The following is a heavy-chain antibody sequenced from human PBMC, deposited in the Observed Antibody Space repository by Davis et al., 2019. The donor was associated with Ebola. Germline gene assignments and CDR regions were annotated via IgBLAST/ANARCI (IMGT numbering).Heavy chain of an antibody. CDR3: ARAGYSSSRGDY. CDR1: GGTFSSYA. J-gene: IGHJ4*02. D-gene: IGHD6-13*01. V-gene: IGHV1-8*03. CDR2: MNPNSGNT. Sequence: ASVKVSCKASGGTFSSYAINWVRQATGQGLEWMGWMNPNSGNTGYAQKFQGRVTITRNTSISTAYMELSSLRSEDTAVYYCARAGYSSSRGDYWGQGTLVTVSS.